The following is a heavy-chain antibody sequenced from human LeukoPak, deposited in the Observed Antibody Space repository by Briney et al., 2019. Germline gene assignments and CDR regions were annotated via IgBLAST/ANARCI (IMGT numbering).Heavy chain of an antibody. Sequence: SVKVSCKASGGTFSSYAIRWVRQAPGQGLEWMGGIIPIFGTANYAQQFQGRVTITADKSTSTAYMELSSLRSEDTAVYYCASGKVRVVPAATGAPFDYWGQGTLVTVSS. CDR3: ASGKVRVVPAATGAPFDY. CDR2: IIPIFGTA. V-gene: IGHV1-69*06. CDR1: GGTFSSYA. D-gene: IGHD2-2*01. J-gene: IGHJ4*02.